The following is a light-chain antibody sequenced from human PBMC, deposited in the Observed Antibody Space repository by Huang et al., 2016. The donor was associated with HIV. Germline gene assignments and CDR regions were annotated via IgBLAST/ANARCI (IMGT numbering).Light chain of an antibody. J-gene: IGKJ1*01. Sequence: DIVMTQSPDSLAVSLGARATINCKSSQSVLVSFNNKNYLAWYQQKQGQPPKLLVHWASTREPGIPDLFSGSGAGTDFTLTISSLEADEVAVYFCQQFASIPPTFGQGTKVEI. CDR3: QQFASIPPT. V-gene: IGKV4-1*01. CDR2: WAS. CDR1: QSVLVSFNNKNY.